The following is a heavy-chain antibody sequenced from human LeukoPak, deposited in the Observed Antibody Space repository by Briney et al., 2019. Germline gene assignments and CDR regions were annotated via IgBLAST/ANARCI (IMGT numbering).Heavy chain of an antibody. V-gene: IGHV1-2*02. J-gene: IGHJ3*01. D-gene: IGHD6-19*01. Sequence: GASVKVSCKASGYTFTDYYIHWVRQAPGQGLEWMTYIDPNSGGPHYAQKFQGRVTMTTDTSISTAYMELNWPTSDDTAVYYCARDGVAGSSDAFDLWGQGTMVTVSS. CDR2: IDPNSGGP. CDR3: ARDGVAGSSDAFDL. CDR1: GYTFTDYY.